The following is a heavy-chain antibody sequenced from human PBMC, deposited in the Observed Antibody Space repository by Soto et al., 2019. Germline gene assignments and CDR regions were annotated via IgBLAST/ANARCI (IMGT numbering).Heavy chain of an antibody. Sequence: QVQLQQSGPGLVKPSQTLSLTCSVSGGSISYEYYHWTWIRQSPGKGLEWIGYIHYSGSIMYNPSFKSRLTISVDTSKNQFSLQLSSVTAADTAAYFYAREDDGGDRDYYGLDVWGQGPTVTVSS. J-gene: IGHJ6*02. D-gene: IGHD2-21*02. CDR1: GGSISYEYYH. CDR2: IHYSGSI. V-gene: IGHV4-30-4*08. CDR3: AREDDGGDRDYYGLDV.